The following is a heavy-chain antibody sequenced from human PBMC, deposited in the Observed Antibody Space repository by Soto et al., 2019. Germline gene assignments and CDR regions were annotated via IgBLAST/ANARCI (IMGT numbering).Heavy chain of an antibody. V-gene: IGHV1-69*12. CDR2: IIPIFGTA. CDR3: AGPYGERYGMDV. Sequence: QVQLVQSGAEVKKPGSSVKVSCKASGGTFSSYAISWVRQAPGQGLEWMGGIIPIFGTANYAKKFQGRVTITADESTSTAYMALSSLRSEDTAVYSCAGPYGERYGMDVWGQGTTVTVSS. D-gene: IGHD3-10*01. CDR1: GGTFSSYA. J-gene: IGHJ6*01.